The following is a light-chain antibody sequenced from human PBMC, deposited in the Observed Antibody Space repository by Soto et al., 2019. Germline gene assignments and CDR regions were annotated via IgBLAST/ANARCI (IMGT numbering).Light chain of an antibody. Sequence: EIVMTQSPATLSVSPGERATLSCSASQSVSSTLAWYQQKPGQAPRLLIYCASTRATGIPARFSGSGSGTEFTLTISRLEPEDFAVYYCQQYGSSPLTFGGGTKVDIK. CDR3: QQYGSSPLT. V-gene: IGKV3-15*01. CDR1: QSVSST. J-gene: IGKJ4*01. CDR2: CAS.